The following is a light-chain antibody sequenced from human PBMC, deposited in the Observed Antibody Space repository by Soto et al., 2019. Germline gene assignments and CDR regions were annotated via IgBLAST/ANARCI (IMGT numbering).Light chain of an antibody. CDR2: TDY. V-gene: IGLV1-44*01. Sequence: QSVLTQPPSASGTPGQRVIISCYGSNSNIGTYTVNWYQQLPGTAPKLLIYTDYQRPSGVPDRFSGSRSGTSASLAISGLLSEDEADYYCASWDDSLSGGVFGGGTKLTVL. J-gene: IGLJ3*02. CDR1: NSNIGTYT. CDR3: ASWDDSLSGGV.